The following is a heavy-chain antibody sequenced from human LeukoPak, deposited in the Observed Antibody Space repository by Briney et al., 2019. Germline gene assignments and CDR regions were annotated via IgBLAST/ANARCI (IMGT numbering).Heavy chain of an antibody. J-gene: IGHJ3*02. V-gene: IGHV3-23*01. CDR2: INGSGANK. CDR1: GFAFSSYA. Sequence: GGSLRLSCAASGFAFSSYAMSWVRQAPGKGLEWVSDINGSGANKYYADSVKGRFTISRDNSKNTLYLQMNSLRAEDTAVYYCARSMTVVRGLDTFDIWGQGTMVTVSS. D-gene: IGHD3-10*01. CDR3: ARSMTVVRGLDTFDI.